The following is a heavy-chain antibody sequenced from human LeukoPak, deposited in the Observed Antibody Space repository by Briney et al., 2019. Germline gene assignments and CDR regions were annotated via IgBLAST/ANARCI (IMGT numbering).Heavy chain of an antibody. J-gene: IGHJ4*02. V-gene: IGHV3-53*01. Sequence: GGSLRLSCAASGFTSRFSFSDNYMSWVRQAPGKGLEWVSVIYSGGSTYYADSVKGRFTISRDNSKNTLYLQMNSLRAEDTAVYYCARKTYYYDSSGYYYEDWGQGTLVTVSS. D-gene: IGHD3-22*01. CDR2: IYSGGST. CDR1: GFTSRFSFSDNY. CDR3: ARKTYYYDSSGYYYED.